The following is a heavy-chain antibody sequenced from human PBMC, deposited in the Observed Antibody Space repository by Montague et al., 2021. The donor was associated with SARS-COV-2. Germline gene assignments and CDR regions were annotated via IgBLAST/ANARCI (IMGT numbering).Heavy chain of an antibody. CDR1: GGSISSSNW. CDR3: ARESSGCFFRRCSRYGMDV. CDR2: IYHSGST. J-gene: IGHJ6*02. V-gene: IGHV4-4*02. Sequence: SETRSLTCAVSGGSISSSNWWSWVRQPPGEGLGWIGEIYHSGSTNHNPSLKSRVTISVDKSKNQFSLKLSSVTAADTAVYYCARESSGCFFRRCSRYGMDVWGQGTTVTVSS. D-gene: IGHD6-19*01.